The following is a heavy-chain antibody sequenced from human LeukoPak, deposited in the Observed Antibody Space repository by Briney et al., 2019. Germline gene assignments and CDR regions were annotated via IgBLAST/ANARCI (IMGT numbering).Heavy chain of an antibody. J-gene: IGHJ4*02. CDR2: ISGSGDNR. Sequence: GGSLRLSCAASGFTFSNNWMSWVRQAPGKGLEWVSSISGSGDNRNYADSVKGRFTISRDNSKSTLYLEMNSLRAEDTAIYYCAKNPLVSGTIYFDSWGQGTLLTVSS. CDR1: GFTFSNNW. V-gene: IGHV3-23*01. CDR3: AKNPLVSGTIYFDS. D-gene: IGHD6-19*01.